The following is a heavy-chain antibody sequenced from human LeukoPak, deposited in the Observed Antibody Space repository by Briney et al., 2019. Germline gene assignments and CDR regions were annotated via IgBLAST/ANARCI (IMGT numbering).Heavy chain of an antibody. CDR1: GGSISSGDYY. V-gene: IGHV4-30-4*01. CDR3: ARGAAAAGEQFDY. Sequence: SETLSLTCTVSGGSISSGDYYWSWIRQPPGKGLEWIGYIYYSGSTYYNPSLKSRVTISVDTSKNQFSLKLSSVTAADTAVYYCARGAAAAGEQFDYWGQGTLVTVSS. D-gene: IGHD6-13*01. CDR2: IYYSGST. J-gene: IGHJ4*02.